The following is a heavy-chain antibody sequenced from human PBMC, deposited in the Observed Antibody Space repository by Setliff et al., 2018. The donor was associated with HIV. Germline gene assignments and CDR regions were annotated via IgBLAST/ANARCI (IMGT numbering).Heavy chain of an antibody. Sequence: SETLSLTCTVSGGSISPYCWSWIRQPPGKGLEWIAWISDSGTTNYNPSLKSRVTLSVDTSKNQFSLSLTSVTGADTAVYYCARGGASSKYLDPWGQGTLVTVSS. J-gene: IGHJ5*02. V-gene: IGHV4-59*01. CDR1: GGSISPYC. D-gene: IGHD2-15*01. CDR2: ISDSGTT. CDR3: ARGGASSKYLDP.